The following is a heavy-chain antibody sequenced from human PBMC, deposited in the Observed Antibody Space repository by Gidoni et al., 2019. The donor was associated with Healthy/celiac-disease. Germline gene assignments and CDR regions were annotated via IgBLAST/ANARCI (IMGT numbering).Heavy chain of an antibody. CDR1: GFTCRNAW. V-gene: IGHV3-15*01. Sequence: EVQLVESGGGGVKPGGSGRRSGEASGFTCRNAWMSWVRQAPGKGLEWVGRIKSKTDGGTTDYAAPVKGRFTISRDDSKNTLYLQMNSLKTEDTAVFYCTTLLHCSGGSCYSDWGQGTLVTVSS. D-gene: IGHD2-15*01. CDR3: TTLLHCSGGSCYSD. CDR2: IKSKTDGGTT. J-gene: IGHJ4*02.